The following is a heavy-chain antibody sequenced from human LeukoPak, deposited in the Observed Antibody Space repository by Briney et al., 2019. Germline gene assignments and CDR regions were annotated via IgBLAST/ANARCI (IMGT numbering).Heavy chain of an antibody. J-gene: IGHJ4*02. Sequence: GRSLRLSCAASGFTFSSYGMHWVRQAPGKGLEWVAVISYDGSNKYYADSGKGRFTISRDNSKNTLYLQMNSLRAEDTAVYYCAKDMYSSSWYYFDYWGQGTLVTVSS. CDR2: ISYDGSNK. D-gene: IGHD6-13*01. V-gene: IGHV3-30*18. CDR1: GFTFSSYG. CDR3: AKDMYSSSWYYFDY.